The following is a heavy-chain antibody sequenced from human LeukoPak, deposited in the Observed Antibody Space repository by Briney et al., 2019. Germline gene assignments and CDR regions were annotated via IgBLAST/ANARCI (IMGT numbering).Heavy chain of an antibody. D-gene: IGHD3-3*01. CDR3: ARDPFGVVISVRWFDP. J-gene: IGHJ5*02. V-gene: IGHV4-59*12. Sequence: PSETLSLTCTVSGGSISSYYWSWIRQPPGKGLEWIGYIYYSGSTNYNPSLKSRVTISVDTSKNQFSLKLSSVTAADTAVYYCARDPFGVVISVRWFDPWGQGTLVTVSS. CDR1: GGSISSYY. CDR2: IYYSGST.